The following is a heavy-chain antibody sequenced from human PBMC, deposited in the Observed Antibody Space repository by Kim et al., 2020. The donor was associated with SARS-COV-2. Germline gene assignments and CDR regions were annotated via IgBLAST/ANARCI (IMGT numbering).Heavy chain of an antibody. Sequence: PSLKSRVTISVDTSKNQFSLKLSSVTAADTAVYYCARPTSPGYSYGYWNYWGQGTLVTVSS. CDR3: ARPTSPGYSYGYWNY. J-gene: IGHJ4*02. D-gene: IGHD5-18*01. V-gene: IGHV4-39*01.